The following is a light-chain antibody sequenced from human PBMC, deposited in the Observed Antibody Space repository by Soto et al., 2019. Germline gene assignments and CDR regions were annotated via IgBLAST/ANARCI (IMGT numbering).Light chain of an antibody. CDR1: QSVSGN. V-gene: IGKV3-15*01. J-gene: IGKJ4*01. CDR2: GAS. CDR3: QQYNTWPPIT. Sequence: EIVMTQSPATLSVSPGERATLSCRASQSVSGNLAWYQQKPGQAPRLLIYGASTRSTGIPARFSGSGYGTEFTLTISSLRSEDFAVYYCQQYNTWPPITFGGGTKVDIK.